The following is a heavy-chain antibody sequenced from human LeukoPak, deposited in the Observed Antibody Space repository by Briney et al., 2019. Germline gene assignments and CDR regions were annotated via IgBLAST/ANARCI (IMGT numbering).Heavy chain of an antibody. CDR3: ARQTTRNWFDP. CDR1: GASPY. CDR2: IYTSGST. D-gene: IGHD4-17*01. Sequence: SETLSLTCTVSGASPYWTWIRQPPGKGLEWIGYIYTSGSTNYNPSLKSRVTISVDTTKNQFSLKLSSVTAADTAVYYCARQTTRNWFDPWGQGTLVTVSS. V-gene: IGHV4-4*09. J-gene: IGHJ5*02.